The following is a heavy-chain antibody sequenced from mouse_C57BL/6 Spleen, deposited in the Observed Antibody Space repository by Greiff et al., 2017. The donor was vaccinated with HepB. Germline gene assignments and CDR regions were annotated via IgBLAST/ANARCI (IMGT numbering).Heavy chain of an antibody. D-gene: IGHD2-3*01. CDR3: ARPDGYYGAMDY. Sequence: QVQLKQPGAELVKPGASVKLSCKASGYTFTSYWMHWVKQRPGQGLEWIGMIHPNSGSTNYNEKFKSKATLTVDKSSSTAYMQLSSLTSEDSAVYYCARPDGYYGAMDYWGQGTSVTVSS. V-gene: IGHV1-64*01. J-gene: IGHJ4*01. CDR2: IHPNSGST. CDR1: GYTFTSYW.